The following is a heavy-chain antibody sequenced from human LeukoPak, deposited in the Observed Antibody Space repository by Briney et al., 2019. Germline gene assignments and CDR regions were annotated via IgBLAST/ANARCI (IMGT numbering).Heavy chain of an antibody. CDR3: ARGGTFVSDY. D-gene: IGHD1-1*01. J-gene: IGHJ4*02. CDR2: INQDGSEK. Sequence: GGSLRLSCAASGFTFSSYGMHWVRQAPGKGLEWVANINQDGSEKYYVGSMKGRFTVSRDNAKNSLYLQMDSLRAEDTAVYYCARGGTFVSDYWGQGTLVTVSS. V-gene: IGHV3-7*01. CDR1: GFTFSSYG.